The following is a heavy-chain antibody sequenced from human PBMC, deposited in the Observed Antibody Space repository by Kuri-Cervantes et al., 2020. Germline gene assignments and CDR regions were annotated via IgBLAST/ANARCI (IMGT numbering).Heavy chain of an antibody. D-gene: IGHD6-19*01. CDR1: GYSFTTYD. Sequence: ASVKVSCKASGYSFTTYDINWVRQATGQGLEWMGWITPFNGNTNYAQKFQDRVTITRDRSMSTAYMELSSLRSEDTAVYYCASVSISSGWCFDYWGQGTLVTVSS. CDR2: ITPFNGNT. J-gene: IGHJ4*02. V-gene: IGHV1-8*03. CDR3: ASVSISSGWCFDY.